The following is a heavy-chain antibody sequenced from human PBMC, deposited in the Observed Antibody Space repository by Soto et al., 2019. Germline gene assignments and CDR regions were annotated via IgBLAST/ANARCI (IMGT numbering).Heavy chain of an antibody. V-gene: IGHV1-18*04. Sequence: ASVKVSCKASGYTFTSYGISWVRQAPGQGLEWMGWISAYNGNTNYAQKLQGRVTMTTDTSTSTAYMELRSLRSDDTAVYYCARDYNWNYPGPYGMDVWGQGTTVTASS. CDR2: ISAYNGNT. CDR3: ARDYNWNYPGPYGMDV. D-gene: IGHD1-7*01. CDR1: GYTFTSYG. J-gene: IGHJ6*02.